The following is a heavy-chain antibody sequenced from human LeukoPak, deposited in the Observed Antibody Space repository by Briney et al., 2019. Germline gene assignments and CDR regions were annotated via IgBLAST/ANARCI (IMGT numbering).Heavy chain of an antibody. CDR2: IYPGGSDT. D-gene: IGHD3-22*01. Sequence: GESLKISCKGSGYSFTSYWIGWVRQMPGKGLEWMGIIYPGGSDTRNSPSFQGLVTISADKSVSTAYLQWSSLEASDTATYYCARRSSGPFYYFDYWGQGTLVTVSS. CDR1: GYSFTSYW. V-gene: IGHV5-51*01. J-gene: IGHJ4*02. CDR3: ARRSSGPFYYFDY.